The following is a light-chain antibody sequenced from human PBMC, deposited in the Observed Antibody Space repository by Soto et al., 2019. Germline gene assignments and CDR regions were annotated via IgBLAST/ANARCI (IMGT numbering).Light chain of an antibody. CDR2: GAS. V-gene: IGKV1-39*01. Sequence: DIQMTQSPASLSASVGDRVTITCRASQSISSYLNLYQQKPGKAPKLLIYGASSLQSLDPTIFSGSGCGTNYTSTISSLQPADFATYYCQQSYSTHSTFGQGTRLEIK. CDR3: QQSYSTHST. CDR1: QSISSY. J-gene: IGKJ5*01.